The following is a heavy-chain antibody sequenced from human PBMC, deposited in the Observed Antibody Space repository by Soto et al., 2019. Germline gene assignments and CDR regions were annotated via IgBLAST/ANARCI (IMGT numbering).Heavy chain of an antibody. CDR3: ARVPYDTTGYYAF. D-gene: IGHD3-22*01. Sequence: ASVKVSCKVAGYTFTTYYMHWVRQAPGQGLEWMGVIDPTHGSTTYAQKFQGRVTMTSDTSTNTVYMELSSLKSEDTAVYYCARVPYDTTGYYAFWGQGTLVTVSS. V-gene: IGHV1-46*01. CDR2: IDPTHGST. J-gene: IGHJ4*02. CDR1: GYTFTTYY.